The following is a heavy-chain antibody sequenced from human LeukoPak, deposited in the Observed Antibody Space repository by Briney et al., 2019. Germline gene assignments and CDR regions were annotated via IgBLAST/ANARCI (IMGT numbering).Heavy chain of an antibody. CDR2: FDPEDGET. CDR1: GYTLTELS. Sequence: EASVKVSCKVSGYTLTELSMHWVRQAPGKGLEWMGGFDPEDGETIYAQKFQGRVTMTEDTSTDTAYMELSSLRSEDTAVYYCATAKTPGYSHWFDPWGQGTLVTVSS. J-gene: IGHJ5*02. D-gene: IGHD6-13*01. CDR3: ATAKTPGYSHWFDP. V-gene: IGHV1-24*01.